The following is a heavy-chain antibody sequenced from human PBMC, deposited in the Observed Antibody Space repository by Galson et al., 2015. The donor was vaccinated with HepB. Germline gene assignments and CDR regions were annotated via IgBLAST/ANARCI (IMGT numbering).Heavy chain of an antibody. J-gene: IGHJ3*02. CDR2: ISYDGSNK. Sequence: SLRLSCAASGFTFSSYGMHWVRQAPGKGLEGVAVISYDGSNKYYADSVKGRFTISRDNSKNTLYLQMNSLRAEDTAVYYCARPLGGAFDIWGQGTMVTVSS. D-gene: IGHD3-16*01. CDR1: GFTFSSYG. V-gene: IGHV3-30*03. CDR3: ARPLGGAFDI.